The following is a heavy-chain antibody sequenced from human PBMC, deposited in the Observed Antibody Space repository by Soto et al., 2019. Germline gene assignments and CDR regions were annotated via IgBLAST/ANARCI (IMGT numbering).Heavy chain of an antibody. Sequence: EVQLVESGGDLVKPGGSLRLSCAASGFTFSNAWMTWVRQAPGKGLEWVGRIKHKSDGGTADYSAPVKGRFTISRDDSKNTLYLQMNSLKTDDTAVYYCTTAPLAGPGPWYFDLWGRGTLVTVSS. V-gene: IGHV3-15*01. CDR3: TTAPLAGPGPWYFDL. CDR1: GFTFSNAW. D-gene: IGHD6-19*01. J-gene: IGHJ2*01. CDR2: IKHKSDGGTA.